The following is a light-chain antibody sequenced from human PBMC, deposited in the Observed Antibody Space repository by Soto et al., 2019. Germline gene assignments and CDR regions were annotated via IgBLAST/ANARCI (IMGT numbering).Light chain of an antibody. CDR2: DAS. V-gene: IGKV3D-20*01. Sequence: ESVLTQSPATLSLSPGERATLSCGTSQSVSSYYLAWFQQRPGLAPRLLINDASSRATGIPDRFSGSGSGTDFTLTISRLEPEDVAVYYCQYYGTSTFTFGQGTRLEIK. CDR1: QSVSSYY. CDR3: QYYGTSTFT. J-gene: IGKJ5*01.